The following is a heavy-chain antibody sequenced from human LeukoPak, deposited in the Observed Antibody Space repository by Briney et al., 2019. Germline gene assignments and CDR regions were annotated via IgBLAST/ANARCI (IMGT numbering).Heavy chain of an antibody. D-gene: IGHD1-26*01. CDR2: ISSSSSYI. Sequence: GGSLRLSCAASGFTFSTYGMNWVRQAPGKGLEWVSSISSSSSYIYYADSVRGRFTISRDNAKNSLYLQVKSLGVEDTAVYYCARDLATTGLNWYFDLWGRGTLVTVSS. CDR1: GFTFSTYG. CDR3: ARDLATTGLNWYFDL. V-gene: IGHV3-21*06. J-gene: IGHJ2*01.